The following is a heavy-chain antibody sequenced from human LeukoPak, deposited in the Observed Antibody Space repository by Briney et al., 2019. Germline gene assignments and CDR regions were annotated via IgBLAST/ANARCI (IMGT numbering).Heavy chain of an antibody. Sequence: SQSLSLTCTVSGGSIDSYYWSWIRQPPGKGLEWIGYIYYTGSTEYHPSLKSRVTISLDTSKNQFSLKLTSVTAADTAVYYCARVYQSAEYYFDYWGQGNLVSVSS. CDR2: IYYTGST. J-gene: IGHJ4*02. V-gene: IGHV4-59*01. CDR1: GGSIDSYY. CDR3: ARVYQSAEYYFDY. D-gene: IGHD2-2*01.